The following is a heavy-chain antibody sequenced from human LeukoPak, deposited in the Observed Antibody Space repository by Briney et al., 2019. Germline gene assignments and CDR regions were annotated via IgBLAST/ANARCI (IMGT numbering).Heavy chain of an antibody. CDR3: ARSMATIWYY. J-gene: IGHJ4*02. V-gene: IGHV1-8*03. D-gene: IGHD5-24*01. Sequence: ASVKVSCKAFGYTFTGYYMHWVRQAPGQGLEWMGWMNPNSGNTGYAQKFQGRVTITRNTSISTAYMELSSLRSEDTAVYYCARSMATIWYYWGQGTLVTVSS. CDR1: GYTFTGYY. CDR2: MNPNSGNT.